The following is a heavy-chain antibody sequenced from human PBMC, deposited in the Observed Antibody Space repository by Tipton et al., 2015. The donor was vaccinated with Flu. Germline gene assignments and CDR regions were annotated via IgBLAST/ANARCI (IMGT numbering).Heavy chain of an antibody. CDR1: GFDFSVYG. CDR3: ARDEGVVNYYFGMDV. CDR2: IWYDGSNI. Sequence: SLRLPCKVSGFDFSVYGMHWVRQAPGKGLEWVAVIWYDGSNIHYADSVKGRFTIYIDNSKNTLYLQMNGLRAEDTAVYYCARDEGVVNYYFGMDVWGQGTTVTVSS. J-gene: IGHJ6*01. V-gene: IGHV3-33*01.